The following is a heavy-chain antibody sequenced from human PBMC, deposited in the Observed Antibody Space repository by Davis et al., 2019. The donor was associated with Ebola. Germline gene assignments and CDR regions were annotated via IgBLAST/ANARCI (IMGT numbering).Heavy chain of an antibody. V-gene: IGHV3-23*01. CDR3: AKDIIPDYYDSSGYYRGAFDI. CDR2: ISGSGGST. CDR1: GFTFSSYA. Sequence: GESLKISCAASGFTFSSYAMSWVRQAPGKGLEWVSAISGSGGSTYYADSVKGRFTISRDNSKNTLYLQMNSLRAEDTAVYYCAKDIIPDYYDSSGYYRGAFDIWGQGTMVTVSS. J-gene: IGHJ3*02. D-gene: IGHD3-22*01.